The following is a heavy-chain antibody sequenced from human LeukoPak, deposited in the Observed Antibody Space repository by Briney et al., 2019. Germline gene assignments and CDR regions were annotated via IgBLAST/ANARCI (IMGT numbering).Heavy chain of an antibody. J-gene: IGHJ4*02. Sequence: GGSLRLSCAASGFTFSDYYMSWIRQAPGKRLEWVSYIGYSGSTIYYADSVKGRFTISRDNAKNSLYLQMNSLRAEDTAVYYCAKLREMATISGFDYWGQGTLVTVSS. V-gene: IGHV3-11*01. CDR2: IGYSGSTI. CDR3: AKLREMATISGFDY. D-gene: IGHD5-24*01. CDR1: GFTFSDYY.